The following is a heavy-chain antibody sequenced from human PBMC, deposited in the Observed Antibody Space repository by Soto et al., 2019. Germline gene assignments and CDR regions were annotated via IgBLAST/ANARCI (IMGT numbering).Heavy chain of an antibody. D-gene: IGHD5-12*01. CDR1: GFTSSSYW. Sequence: PGGSLRLSCATTGFTSSSYWMNWVRQAPGKGLEWVANIKQDGSEKYYVDTVKGRFTISRDNAKSSLYLQMNSLRAEDTAVYYCARGVDGYEWTVWGQGTMVTVSS. CDR3: ARGVDGYEWTV. J-gene: IGHJ6*02. CDR2: IKQDGSEK. V-gene: IGHV3-7*03.